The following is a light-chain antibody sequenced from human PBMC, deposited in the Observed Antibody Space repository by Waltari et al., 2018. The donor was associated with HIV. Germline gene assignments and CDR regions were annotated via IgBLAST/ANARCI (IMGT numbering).Light chain of an antibody. J-gene: IGLJ2*01. CDR3: VAWDDGLRGVV. CDR2: RND. CDR1: TSNIGRNY. V-gene: IGLV1-47*01. Sequence: SVLTQPPSASGTPGQRVPISCYGGTSNIGRNYVCWYQHLPGTAPKLLIHRNDRRPAGVPDRFSGSTSGNSASMAISGLRSEDEADYYCVAWDDGLRGVVFGGGTRVAVL.